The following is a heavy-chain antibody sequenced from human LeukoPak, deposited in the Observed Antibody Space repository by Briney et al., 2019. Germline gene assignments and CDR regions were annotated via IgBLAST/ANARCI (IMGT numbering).Heavy chain of an antibody. D-gene: IGHD2-15*01. CDR1: GYTFTSYG. CDR2: INPKTGDT. Sequence: ASVKVSCKASGYTFTSYGITWVRQAPGQGLEWMGWINPKTGDTNFAKRFQGRVTMTRDTSISTVYMELNRLTSDDTALYYCARVGYCSGDRCYLHFDYWGQGTLVTVSS. J-gene: IGHJ4*02. V-gene: IGHV1-2*02. CDR3: ARVGYCSGDRCYLHFDY.